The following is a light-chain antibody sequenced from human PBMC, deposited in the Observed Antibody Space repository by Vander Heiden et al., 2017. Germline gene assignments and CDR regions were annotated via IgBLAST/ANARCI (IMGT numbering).Light chain of an antibody. CDR1: QSVSSY. V-gene: IGKV3-11*01. CDR3: QHRSGWLPGT. CDR2: EAS. J-gene: IGKJ1*01. Sequence: EIVLTQSPATLSLSPGEGATLSCRASQSVSSYLAWYQHNPGQAPRLLIYEASNRATGIPGRFSGTGSGTDFTLTNSSLEPEDSAVYYCQHRSGWLPGTFGPGTKVEIK.